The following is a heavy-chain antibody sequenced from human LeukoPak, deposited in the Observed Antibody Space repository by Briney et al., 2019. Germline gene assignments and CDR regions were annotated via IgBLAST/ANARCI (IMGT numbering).Heavy chain of an antibody. CDR1: GFTFSSYG. CDR3: AKDDLDSSGWRGPVFYYYYMDV. D-gene: IGHD3-22*01. J-gene: IGHJ6*03. V-gene: IGHV3-30*02. Sequence: GGSLRLSCAASGFTFSSYGMHWVRQAPGKGLEWVAFIRYDGSNKYYADSVEGRFTISRDNSKNTLYLQMNSLSAEDTAVYYCAKDDLDSSGWRGPVFYYYYMDVWGKGTTVTVSS. CDR2: IRYDGSNK.